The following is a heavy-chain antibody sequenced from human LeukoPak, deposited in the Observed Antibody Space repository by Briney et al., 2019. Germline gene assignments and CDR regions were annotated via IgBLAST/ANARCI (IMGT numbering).Heavy chain of an antibody. CDR3: AEDVSGTYQFLDI. Sequence: PGGSLRLSCAASGFTFSSYAMSWVRQAPGKGLEWVSAISGSGGSTYYADSVKGRFTISRDSFKNTLYLQMNSLRAEDTAVYYCAEDVSGTYQFLDIWGQGTMVTVSS. D-gene: IGHD1-1*01. CDR1: GFTFSSYA. J-gene: IGHJ3*02. CDR2: ISGSGGST. V-gene: IGHV3-23*01.